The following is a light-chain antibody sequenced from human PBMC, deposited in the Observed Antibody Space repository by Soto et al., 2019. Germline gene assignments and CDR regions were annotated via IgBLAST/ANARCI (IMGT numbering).Light chain of an antibody. V-gene: IGLV1-40*01. Sequence: VLTQPPSVSGAPGQRVTISCTGSSSNIGAGYDVHWYQQLPETAPKLLIYGNNNRPSGVPDRFSGSKSGTSASLAITGLQAEDEADYYCQSYDSSLSGWVFGGGTQLTVL. CDR2: GNN. CDR3: QSYDSSLSGWV. J-gene: IGLJ3*02. CDR1: SSNIGAGYD.